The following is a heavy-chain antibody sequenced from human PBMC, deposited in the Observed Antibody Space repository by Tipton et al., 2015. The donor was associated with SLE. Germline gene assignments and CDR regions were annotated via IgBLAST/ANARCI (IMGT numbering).Heavy chain of an antibody. J-gene: IGHJ4*02. Sequence: SLRLSCAASGSTFSSYGMHWVRQAPGKGLEWVAFIRYDGSNKYYADSVKGRFTISRDNSKNTLYLQMNSLRAEDTAVYYCARAPGGIAAAGRVDYWGQGTLVTVSS. CDR1: GSTFSSYG. CDR2: IRYDGSNK. D-gene: IGHD6-13*01. V-gene: IGHV3-30*02. CDR3: ARAPGGIAAAGRVDY.